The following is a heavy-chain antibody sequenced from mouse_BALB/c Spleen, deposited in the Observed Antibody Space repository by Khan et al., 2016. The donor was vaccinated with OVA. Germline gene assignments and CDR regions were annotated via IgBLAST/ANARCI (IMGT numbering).Heavy chain of an antibody. CDR3: TRGFYGDPFAY. V-gene: IGHV5-4*02. D-gene: IGHD2-13*01. J-gene: IGHJ3*01. CDR2: ISDGTNYI. CDR1: GFTFSDYY. Sequence: EVELVESGGGLVKPGGSLKLSCAASGFTFSDYYMYWVRQTPEKRLEWVATISDGTNYIYYLDHVKGRFTISRDNAKNNLYLQMSSLKSEDTAMYYCTRGFYGDPFAYWGRGTLVTVS.